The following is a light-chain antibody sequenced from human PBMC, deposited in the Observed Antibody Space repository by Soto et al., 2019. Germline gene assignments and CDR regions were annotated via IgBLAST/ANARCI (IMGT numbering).Light chain of an antibody. V-gene: IGLV4-69*01. CDR2: LNSDGSH. Sequence: QPVLTQSPSASASLVASVKLTCTLISGHSSYAIAWHQQQPEKGPRYLMNLNSDGSHNKGDGIPDRFSGSSSGAERYLTISSLQSEDEADYYCQTWGTGIQVFGGGTKLTVL. CDR1: SGHSSYA. J-gene: IGLJ3*02. CDR3: QTWGTGIQV.